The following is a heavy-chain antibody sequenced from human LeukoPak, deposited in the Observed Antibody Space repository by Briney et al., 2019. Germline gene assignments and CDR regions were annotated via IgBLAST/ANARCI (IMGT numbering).Heavy chain of an antibody. V-gene: IGHV4-31*03. D-gene: IGHD6-6*01. Sequence: SETLSLTCTVSGGSISNGDHYWSWIRQHPGKGLEWIGYIYDSGSTYYNPSLKSRVTISVDTSKNQFSLKLTSVTAADTAVYYCARLIPARLTFDYWGQGTLVTVSS. CDR2: IYDSGST. J-gene: IGHJ4*02. CDR1: GGSISNGDHY. CDR3: ARLIPARLTFDY.